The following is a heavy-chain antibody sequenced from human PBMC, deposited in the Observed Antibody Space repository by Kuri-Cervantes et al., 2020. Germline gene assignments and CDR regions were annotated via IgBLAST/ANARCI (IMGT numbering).Heavy chain of an antibody. Sequence: GGSLRLSCAASGFTFSSYAMHWVRQALGKGLEWVAVISYDGSNKYYADSVKGRFTISRDNSKNTLYLQMNSLRAEDTAVYYCASHRVGSDYWGQGTLVTVSS. D-gene: IGHD3-10*01. CDR2: ISYDGSNK. J-gene: IGHJ4*02. CDR1: GFTFSSYA. CDR3: ASHRVGSDY. V-gene: IGHV3-30-3*01.